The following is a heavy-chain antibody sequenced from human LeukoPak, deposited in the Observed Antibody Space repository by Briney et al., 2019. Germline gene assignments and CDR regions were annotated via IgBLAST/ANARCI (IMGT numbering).Heavy chain of an antibody. CDR1: GGSFSGYY. CDR2: INHSGST. D-gene: IGHD4-23*01. J-gene: IGHJ6*02. CDR3: ARLPGSGKNYYYYGMDV. Sequence: SETLSLTCAVYGGSFSGYYWSWIRRPPGKGLEWIGEINHSGSTNYNPSLKSRVTISVDTPKNRFSLKLSSVTAAGTAVYYCARLPGSGKNYYYYGMDVWGQGTTVTVSS. V-gene: IGHV4-34*01.